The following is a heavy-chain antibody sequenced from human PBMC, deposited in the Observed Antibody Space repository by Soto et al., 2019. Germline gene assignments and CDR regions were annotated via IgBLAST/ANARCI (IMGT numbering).Heavy chain of an antibody. CDR2: IDYSGST. CDR1: GVSISSYY. V-gene: IGHV4-59*01. CDR3: ARGRGGWFLNQLLKAFDI. Sequence: QVKLQESCPGLVKPSENMSLTCTVSGVSISSYYWSWIRQPPGKGLEWIGDIDYSGSTNYNPSLMSRVTLSVDTSKKQFSLQLSSVTAADTAVDYCARGRGGWFLNQLLKAFDIWGQGKMVTVSS. D-gene: IGHD2-2*01. J-gene: IGHJ3*02.